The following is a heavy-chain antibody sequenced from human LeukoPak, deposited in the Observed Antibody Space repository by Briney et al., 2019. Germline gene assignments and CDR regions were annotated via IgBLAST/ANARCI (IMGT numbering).Heavy chain of an antibody. J-gene: IGHJ5*02. CDR2: ISGSGSTT. CDR1: GFTFSSFA. V-gene: IGHV3-23*01. CDR3: AKGPRIVYSSSWFDP. Sequence: PGGSLRLSCTASGFTFSSFAMTWVRQAPGKGLEWVSAISGSGSTTYYADSVRGRFTISRDNSKNTLYLQMNSLRAEDMSIYYCAKGPRIVYSSSWFDPWGQGTLVTVSS. D-gene: IGHD2-8*01.